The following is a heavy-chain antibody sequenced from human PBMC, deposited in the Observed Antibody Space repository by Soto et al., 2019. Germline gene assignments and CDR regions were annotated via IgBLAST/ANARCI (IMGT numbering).Heavy chain of an antibody. Sequence: GGSLRLSCAASGFTFSSYAMSWVRQAPGKGLEWVSAISGSGGSTYYADSVKGRFTISRDNSKNTLYLQMNSLRVEDTAVYYCAKDGWSEWLPNDYWGQGTLVTVSS. J-gene: IGHJ4*02. CDR2: ISGSGGST. V-gene: IGHV3-23*01. D-gene: IGHD6-19*01. CDR1: GFTFSSYA. CDR3: AKDGWSEWLPNDY.